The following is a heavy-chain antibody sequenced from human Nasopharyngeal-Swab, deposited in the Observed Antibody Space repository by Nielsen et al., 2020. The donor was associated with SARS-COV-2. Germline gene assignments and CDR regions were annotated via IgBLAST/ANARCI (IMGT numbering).Heavy chain of an antibody. D-gene: IGHD4-17*01. CDR2: INHSGST. CDR3: ARGSLGSFSTVTRIYGMDV. CDR1: GGSCSGYY. Sequence: AETRSLNCAVYGGSCSGYYGSWKRKPRGKGLEWIGEINHSGSTNYNPSLKSRVTISVDTSKNQFSLKLSSVTAADTAVYYCARGSLGSFSTVTRIYGMDVWGQGTTVTVSS. J-gene: IGHJ6*02. V-gene: IGHV4-34*01.